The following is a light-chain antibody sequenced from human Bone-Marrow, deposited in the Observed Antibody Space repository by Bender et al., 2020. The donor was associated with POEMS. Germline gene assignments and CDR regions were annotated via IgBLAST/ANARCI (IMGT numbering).Light chain of an antibody. CDR3: VAWDDTLNGWV. CDR1: SSNVGNNY. Sequence: QSVLTQPPSVSGTPGQTVTISCSGSSSNVGNNYVYWFQQHPGTAPKLIIYNSDQRPSGVPDRFSGSMSGTSASLAISGLHSEDEADYYCVAWDDTLNGWVFGGGTKLTVL. J-gene: IGLJ2*01. V-gene: IGLV1-44*01. CDR2: NSD.